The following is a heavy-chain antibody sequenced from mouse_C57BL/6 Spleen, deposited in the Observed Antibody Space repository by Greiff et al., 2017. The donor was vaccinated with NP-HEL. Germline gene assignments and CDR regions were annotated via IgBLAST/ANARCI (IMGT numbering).Heavy chain of an antibody. D-gene: IGHD2-12*01. CDR2: IWRGGST. J-gene: IGHJ4*01. CDR1: GFSLTSYG. Sequence: QVQLKESGPGLVQPSQSLSITCTVSGFSLTSYGVHWVRQSPGKGLEWLGVIWRGGSTDYNAAFMSRLSITKDNSKSQVFFKMNSLQADDTAIYYCAKNKGPTIDFYAMDYWGQGTSVTVSS. V-gene: IGHV2-5*01. CDR3: AKNKGPTIDFYAMDY.